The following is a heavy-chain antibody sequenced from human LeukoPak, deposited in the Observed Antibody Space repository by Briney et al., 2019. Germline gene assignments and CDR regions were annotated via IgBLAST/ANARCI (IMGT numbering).Heavy chain of an antibody. CDR3: ARDRITMFRGYFDY. J-gene: IGHJ4*02. CDR1: GYTFISSG. CDR2: ISAYNGNT. Sequence: GASVKVSCKASGYTFISSGISWVRQAPGQGLEWMGWISAYNGNTNYARKVQGRVTMTTDTSTSTAYMELRSMRSDDTAVYYCARDRITMFRGYFDYWGQGTLVTVSS. D-gene: IGHD3-10*01. V-gene: IGHV1-18*01.